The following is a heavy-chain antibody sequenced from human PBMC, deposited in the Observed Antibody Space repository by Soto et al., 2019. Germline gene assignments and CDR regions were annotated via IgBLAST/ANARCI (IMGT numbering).Heavy chain of an antibody. V-gene: IGHV4-59*02. CDR3: ARDRDRHSSGLTSFDP. Sequence: PSETLSLTCSVSGGSVSNYYWSWVRQPPGKRLEWIGYIYYTGTHDYNPSLRGRATISVDTSKDQFSLKLTSVTAADTAVYYCARDRDRHSSGLTSFDPSGQGIMGTVSA. D-gene: IGHD3-22*01. CDR2: IYYTGTH. J-gene: IGHJ5*02. CDR1: GGSVSNYY.